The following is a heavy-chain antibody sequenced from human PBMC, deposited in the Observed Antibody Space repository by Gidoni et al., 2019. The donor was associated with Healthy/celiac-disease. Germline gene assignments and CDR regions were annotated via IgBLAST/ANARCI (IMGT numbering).Heavy chain of an antibody. CDR1: GFTFDDYA. CDR2: ISWNSGSI. J-gene: IGHJ5*02. D-gene: IGHD3-10*01. CDR3: AKELNYYGSGRNWFDP. Sequence: EVQLVESGGGLVQPGRSLRLSCAASGFTFDDYAMHWVRQAPGKGLEWVSGISWNSGSIGYADSVKGRFTISRDNAKNSLYLQMNSLRAEDTALYYCAKELNYYGSGRNWFDPWGQGTLVTVSS. V-gene: IGHV3-9*01.